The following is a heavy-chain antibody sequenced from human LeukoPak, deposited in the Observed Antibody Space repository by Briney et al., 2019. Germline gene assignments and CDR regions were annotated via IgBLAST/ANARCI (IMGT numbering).Heavy chain of an antibody. CDR3: AREVMAKRRAFDI. J-gene: IGHJ3*02. CDR2: ITSSHDI. CDR1: GFTFSYYI. V-gene: IGHV3-69-1*01. D-gene: IGHD2-8*01. Sequence: GGSLRLSCAASGFTFSYYIMNWVRQAPGKGLEWVSSITSSHDIYYADSVKGRFTISRENARNSLYLQMNSVRADDTAVYYCAREVMAKRRAFDIWGQGTVVTVSS.